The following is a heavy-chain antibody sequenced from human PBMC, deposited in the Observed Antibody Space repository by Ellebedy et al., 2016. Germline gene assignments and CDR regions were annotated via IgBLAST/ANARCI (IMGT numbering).Heavy chain of an antibody. J-gene: IGHJ6*02. CDR2: IYHSGST. D-gene: IGHD3-16*01. Sequence: SETLSLXCAVYGGSFSSYYWSWIRQPPGKGLEWIGYIYHSGSTYYNPSLKSRVTISVDRSKNQFSLKLNSVTAADTAVYYCARDPRLGGMDVWGQGTTVTVSS. CDR3: ARDPRLGGMDV. V-gene: IGHV4-30-2*01. CDR1: GGSFSSYY.